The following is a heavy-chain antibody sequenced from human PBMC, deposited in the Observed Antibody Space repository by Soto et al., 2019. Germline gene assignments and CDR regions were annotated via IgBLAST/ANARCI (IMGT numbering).Heavy chain of an antibody. D-gene: IGHD6-13*01. CDR2: ISSSDGST. CDR1: GFTFSSYA. J-gene: IGHJ6*02. CDR3: AKAVSSSWYYYYGMDV. V-gene: IGHV3-23*01. Sequence: GGSLRLSCAASGFTFSSYAMTWVRQAPGKGLEWVSTISSSDGSTYYADSVKGRFTISRDNSKNTLYLQMNSLRAEDTAVYYCAKAVSSSWYYYYGMDVWGQGTTVTVSS.